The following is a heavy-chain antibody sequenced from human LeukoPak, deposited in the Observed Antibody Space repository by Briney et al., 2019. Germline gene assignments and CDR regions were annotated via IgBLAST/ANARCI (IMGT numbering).Heavy chain of an antibody. D-gene: IGHD3-3*01. J-gene: IGHJ4*02. CDR2: IYYSGST. CDR3: ARPQAPYYDFWSGYPNYFDY. CDR1: GGSISSYY. V-gene: IGHV4-59*12. Sequence: PSETLSLTCTVSGGSISSYYWSWIRQPPGKGLEWIGYIYYSGSTNYNPSLKSRVTISVDTSKNQFSLKLSSVTAADTAVYYCARPQAPYYDFWSGYPNYFDYWGQGTLVTVSS.